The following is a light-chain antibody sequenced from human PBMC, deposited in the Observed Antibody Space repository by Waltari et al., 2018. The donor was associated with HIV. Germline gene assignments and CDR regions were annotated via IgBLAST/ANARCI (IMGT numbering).Light chain of an antibody. V-gene: IGKV1-5*03. CDR3: QQYNSYSPT. CDR1: QSISNW. CDR2: EAS. J-gene: IGKJ1*01. Sequence: IQITHPPSTLSASICNRLTLTCRASQSISNWLAWYQQKPGKAPKLLIYEASTLQSGVPSRFSGSGSGTEFTLTISRLQPDDFATYYCQQYNSYSPTFGQGTRLEIE.